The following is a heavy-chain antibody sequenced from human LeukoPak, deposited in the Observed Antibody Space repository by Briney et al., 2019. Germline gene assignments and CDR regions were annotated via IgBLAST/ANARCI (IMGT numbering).Heavy chain of an antibody. V-gene: IGHV3-7*03. Sequence: GGSLRLSCAASGLSFRGYWMTWARQAPGKGLEWVANIKEDGSEKYYADFVKGRFTISRDNAKNSLDLQMNSLRAEDTAVYYCARRGSTDYWGQGTLVTVSS. CDR1: GLSFRGYW. CDR2: IKEDGSEK. J-gene: IGHJ4*02. D-gene: IGHD2/OR15-2a*01. CDR3: ARRGSTDY.